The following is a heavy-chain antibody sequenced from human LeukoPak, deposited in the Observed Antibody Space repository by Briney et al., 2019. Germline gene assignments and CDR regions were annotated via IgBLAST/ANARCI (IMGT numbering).Heavy chain of an antibody. Sequence: PGGSLILSYAASGFTFSGHWMSLLHQAPRKGLEWVANINEGGSDKYYVDSVKGRFTISRDNANNLLYLQRNSLRGEDTALYYCTRDRSRAEDDWGQGTLVTVSS. V-gene: IGHV3-7*01. CDR2: INEGGSDK. CDR3: TRDRSRAEDD. D-gene: IGHD1-14*01. CDR1: GFTFSGHW. J-gene: IGHJ4*02.